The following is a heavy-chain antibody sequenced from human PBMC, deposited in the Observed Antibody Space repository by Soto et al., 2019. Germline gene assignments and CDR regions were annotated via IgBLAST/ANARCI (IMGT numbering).Heavy chain of an antibody. CDR1: GYSFTSYW. CDR3: AATVTPIYYYYGMTS. CDR2: IYPGDSDT. Sequence: GESLKISCKGSGYSFTSYWIGWVRQMPGKGLEWMGIIYPGDSDTRYSPSFQGQVTISADKSISTAYLQWSSLKASDTAMYYCAATVTPIYYYYGMTSGAKGPRSPSP. D-gene: IGHD4-17*01. J-gene: IGHJ6*02. V-gene: IGHV5-51*01.